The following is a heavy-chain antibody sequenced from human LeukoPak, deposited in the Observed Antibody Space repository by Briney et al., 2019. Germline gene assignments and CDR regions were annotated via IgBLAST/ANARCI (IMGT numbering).Heavy chain of an antibody. J-gene: IGHJ4*02. Sequence: ASVKVSCKASGYSFTNYYMHWVRQAPGQGLEWMGIINLIGGSTRYAQKFQGRVTMTRDTSTSTVYMELSSLRSEDTAVYYCARESDIAVAGTGFDYWGQGTPVTVSS. V-gene: IGHV1-46*01. D-gene: IGHD6-19*01. CDR3: ARESDIAVAGTGFDY. CDR1: GYSFTNYY. CDR2: INLIGGST.